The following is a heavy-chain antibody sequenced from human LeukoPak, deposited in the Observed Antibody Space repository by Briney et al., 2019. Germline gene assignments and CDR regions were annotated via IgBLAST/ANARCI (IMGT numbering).Heavy chain of an antibody. CDR2: ISSSGSYI. J-gene: IGHJ4*02. Sequence: GGSLRLSCAASGFTFNKHNMNWVRQAPGKGLERVASISSSGSYISYADSVKGRFTISRSNAFNALYVQMNSLRADDTAVYFCARADCSGGTCRFDFWGQGALVTVSS. V-gene: IGHV3-21*01. CDR1: GFTFNKHN. D-gene: IGHD2-15*01. CDR3: ARADCSGGTCRFDF.